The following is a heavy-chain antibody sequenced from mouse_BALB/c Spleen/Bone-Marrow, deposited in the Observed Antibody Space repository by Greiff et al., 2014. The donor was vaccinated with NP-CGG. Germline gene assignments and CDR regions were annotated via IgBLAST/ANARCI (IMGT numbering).Heavy chain of an antibody. V-gene: IGHV1-18*01. CDR1: GFTFTEYT. D-gene: IGHD2-4*01. CDR2: INPNNGGT. J-gene: IGHJ2*01. CDR3: ARRDYDYPFDY. Sequence: DVKLQESGPELVKPGASVKISCTASGFTFTEYTMHWVQQSHGKSFEWIGGINPNNGGTSYNQKFKGKATLTVDKSSSTAYMEHRSLTSEDSAVYYCARRDYDYPFDYWGQGTTLTVSS.